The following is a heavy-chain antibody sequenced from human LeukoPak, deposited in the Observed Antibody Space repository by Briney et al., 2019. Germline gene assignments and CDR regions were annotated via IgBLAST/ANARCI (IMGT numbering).Heavy chain of an antibody. CDR2: ISSSSSTI. D-gene: IGHD2-2*01. V-gene: IGHV3-11*04. CDR3: ARDGGCSSTSCYPAGDY. Sequence: PGGSLRLSCAASGLTFSDHYMSWIRQAPGKGLEWVSYISSSSSTIYYADSVKGRFTISRDNAKNSLYLQMNSLRAEDTAVYYCARDGGCSSTSCYPAGDYWGQGTLATVSS. J-gene: IGHJ4*02. CDR1: GLTFSDHY.